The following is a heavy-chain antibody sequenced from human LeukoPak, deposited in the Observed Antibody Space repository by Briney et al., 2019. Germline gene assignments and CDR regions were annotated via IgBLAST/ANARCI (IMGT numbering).Heavy chain of an antibody. CDR3: ARDTTEITMVRGVIRADWFDP. J-gene: IGHJ5*02. V-gene: IGHV4-61*02. CDR2: IYTSGST. CDR1: GGSISSGSYY. D-gene: IGHD3-10*01. Sequence: PSETLSLTCTVSGGSISSGSYYWSWIRQPAGTGLEWIGRIYTSGSTNYNPSLKSRVTISVDTSKNQFSLKLSSVTAADTAVYYCARDTTEITMVRGVIRADWFDPWGQGTLVTVSS.